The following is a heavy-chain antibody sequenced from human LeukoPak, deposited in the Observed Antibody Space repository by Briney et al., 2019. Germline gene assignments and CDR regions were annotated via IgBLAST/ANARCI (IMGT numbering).Heavy chain of an antibody. D-gene: IGHD5-12*01. CDR2: ITWNSGRI. Sequence: PGRSLRLSCAASGFTFDDYAMHWVRQAPGKGLEWVSGITWNSGRIGYADSVKGRFTISRDNAKNSLYLQMNSLRVEDTAFYYCAKDGKYSGLLGNWFDPWGQGTLVTVSS. CDR1: GFTFDDYA. CDR3: AKDGKYSGLLGNWFDP. V-gene: IGHV3-9*01. J-gene: IGHJ5*02.